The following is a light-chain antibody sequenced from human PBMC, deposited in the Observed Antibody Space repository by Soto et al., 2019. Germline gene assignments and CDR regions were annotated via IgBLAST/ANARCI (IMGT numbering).Light chain of an antibody. CDR1: SGDIGGYNF. Sequence: TRPASVSGSPGQSITISGSGSSGDIGGYNFVSWYQHLPGKAPKLIIFEVRFRPSGVSNRFSGSKSGDTPSLTISKLLPEDEADYYCSSYTSTGTLIVFGGGTKVTVL. CDR3: SSYTSTGTLIV. V-gene: IGLV2-14*01. CDR2: EVR. J-gene: IGLJ2*01.